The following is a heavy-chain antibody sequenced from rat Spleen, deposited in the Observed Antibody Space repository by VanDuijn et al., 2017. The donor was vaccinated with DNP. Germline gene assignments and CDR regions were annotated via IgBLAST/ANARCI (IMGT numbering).Heavy chain of an antibody. CDR3: ANYNYYDGTY. D-gene: IGHD1-12*02. CDR1: GFTFNNYW. V-gene: IGHV5-58*01. Sequence: EVQLVESGGDLVQPGRSLKLSCKVSGFTFNNYWMAWIRQVPGKGLEWVASITSDGGSTYYPDSVKGRFTISRDNAENTVYLQMNSLRSEDTATYYCANYNYYDGTYWGQGVMVTVSS. J-gene: IGHJ2*01. CDR2: ITSDGGST.